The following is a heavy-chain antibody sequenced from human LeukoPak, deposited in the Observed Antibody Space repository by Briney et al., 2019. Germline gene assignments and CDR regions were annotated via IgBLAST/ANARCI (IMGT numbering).Heavy chain of an antibody. D-gene: IGHD1-26*01. J-gene: IGHJ1*01. CDR1: GFTFSSYW. Sequence: GGSLRLSCAASGFTFSSYWMHWVRQAPGKGLVWVSRINNDASSTTYADSVKGRFTISRDNAKNTLYLQMNSLRAEDTAVYYCARPATSGSYSTTAEYFQHWGQGTLVTVSS. CDR3: ARPATSGSYSTTAEYFQH. V-gene: IGHV3-74*01. CDR2: INNDASST.